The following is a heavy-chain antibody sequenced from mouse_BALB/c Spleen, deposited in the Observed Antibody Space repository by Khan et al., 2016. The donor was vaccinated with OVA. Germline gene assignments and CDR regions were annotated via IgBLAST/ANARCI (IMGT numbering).Heavy chain of an antibody. CDR1: GYIFTSYW. CDR3: ARWGGSSYDAMDY. CDR2: IYPGTGST. Sequence: QVQLKQSGAELVRPGASVKLSCTTSGYIFTSYWIHWVTQRSGQGLDWIARIYPGTGSTYYNEKFTGKATLTADKSSSTAYMQLSSLKSEDSAVYFCARWGGSSYDAMDYWGQEPQSPSPQ. J-gene: IGHJ4*01. V-gene: IGHV1-76*01. D-gene: IGHD1-1*01.